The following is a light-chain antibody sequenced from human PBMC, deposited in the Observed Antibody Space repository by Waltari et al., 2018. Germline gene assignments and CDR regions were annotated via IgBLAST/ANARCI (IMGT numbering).Light chain of an antibody. CDR3: QHYVRLPVA. J-gene: IGKJ1*01. CDR1: ESVRTA. CDR2: GAS. Sequence: DIVLTQSPSPLSFSPGGQATLSCRASESVRTALAWYQQKPGQAPRLLIFGASNRAIGIPDRFSGGGSGTDFSLTISRLEPEDFAVYFCQHYVRLPVAFGQGTKVDVK. V-gene: IGKV3-20*01.